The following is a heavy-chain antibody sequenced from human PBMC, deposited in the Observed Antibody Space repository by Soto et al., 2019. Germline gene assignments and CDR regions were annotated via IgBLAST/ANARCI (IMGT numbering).Heavy chain of an antibody. V-gene: IGHV5-51*01. CDR3: ARCGDGYPGY. CDR2: IFPGDSDT. J-gene: IGHJ4*02. D-gene: IGHD1-1*01. Sequence: GESLKISFKASGYTFTSQWIGWVRQNPGKGLEWMGLIFPGDSDTRYSPSFQGQVTISADKSISTAFLQWSSLKASDTAMYYCARCGDGYPGYWGQGTLVTVSS. CDR1: GYTFTSQW.